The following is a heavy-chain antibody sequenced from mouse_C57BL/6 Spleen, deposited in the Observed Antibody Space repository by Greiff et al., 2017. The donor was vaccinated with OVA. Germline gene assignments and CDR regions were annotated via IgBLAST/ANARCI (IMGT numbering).Heavy chain of an antibody. J-gene: IGHJ3*01. CDR3: ARDGSGFAY. Sequence: VQLQQSGAELVRPGASVKLSCKASGYTFTDYYINWVKQRPGQGLEWIARIYPGSGNTYYNAKFKGKATLTAETSSSTAYMQLSGVTAEDCAVYCCARDGSGFAYWGQGTLVTVSA. D-gene: IGHD1-1*01. CDR1: GYTFTDYY. V-gene: IGHV1-76*01. CDR2: IYPGSGNT.